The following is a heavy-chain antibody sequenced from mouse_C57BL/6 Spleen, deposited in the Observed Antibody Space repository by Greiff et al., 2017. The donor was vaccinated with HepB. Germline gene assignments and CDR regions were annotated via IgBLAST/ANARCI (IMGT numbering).Heavy chain of an antibody. CDR2: IHPNIGST. V-gene: IGHV1-64*01. CDR3: AYDGRGDYYAMDD. J-gene: IGHJ4*01. CDR1: GYTFTSYW. Sequence: QVQLKQPGAELVKPGASVKLSCKASGYTFTSYWLHWVKQRPGQGLEWIGMIHPNIGSTNYNEKFKSKATLTVDKSSSTAYMQLSSLTSEDAAVYYWAYDGRGDYYAMDDWGQGTAVTVSS. D-gene: IGHD2-12*01.